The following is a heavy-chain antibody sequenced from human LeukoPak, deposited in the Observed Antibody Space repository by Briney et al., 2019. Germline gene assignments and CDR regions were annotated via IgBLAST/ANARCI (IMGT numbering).Heavy chain of an antibody. D-gene: IGHD4-23*01. CDR1: GFTFSNYA. CDR3: VKSYGGKFDY. Sequence: GGSLRLSCAASGFTFSNYAMRWVRQAPGKGLEWVSGISGSGDSTYYADSVKGRFTISRDNSKNTLYLQMNSLRAEDTAVYYCVKSYGGKFDYWGQGTLVTVSS. J-gene: IGHJ4*02. CDR2: ISGSGDST. V-gene: IGHV3-23*01.